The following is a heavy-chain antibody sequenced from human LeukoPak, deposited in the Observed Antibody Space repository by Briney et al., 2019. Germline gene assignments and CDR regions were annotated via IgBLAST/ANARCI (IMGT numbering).Heavy chain of an antibody. CDR1: GDSVSNGNYY. J-gene: IGHJ4*02. D-gene: IGHD3-10*01. CDR3: ARSQNYYGSGDY. CDR2: IYYTGKT. V-gene: IGHV4-61*03. Sequence: PSETLSLTCTVSGDSVSNGNYYWSWLRQPPGKALEWIGYIYYTGKTYYNPSLEGRVTILVDTSRNHFSVKLSPVTAADTAVYYCARSQNYYGSGDYWSQGTLVTVSS.